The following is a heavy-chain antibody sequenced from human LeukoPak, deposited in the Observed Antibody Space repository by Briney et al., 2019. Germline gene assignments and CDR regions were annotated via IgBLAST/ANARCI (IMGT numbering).Heavy chain of an antibody. CDR2: ISASGGST. V-gene: IGHV3-23*01. Sequence: GGSLRLSCAASGFTFSSSAMSWVRQVPGKGLEWVSGISASGGSTYYADSVRGRFTISRDNSKNTLFLQMNSLRAEDTAIYYCAKERDYGPADYWGQGTLVTVSS. CDR1: GFTFSSSA. J-gene: IGHJ4*02. CDR3: AKERDYGPADY. D-gene: IGHD4-17*01.